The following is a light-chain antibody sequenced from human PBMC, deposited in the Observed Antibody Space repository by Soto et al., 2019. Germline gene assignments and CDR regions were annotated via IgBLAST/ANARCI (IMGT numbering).Light chain of an antibody. J-gene: IGLJ2*01. Sequence: QSALTQPPSASGSPGQSVTISCTGTLSDVGGRDFVSWYRRDPGKAPKLMIYDVNTRPSGVPDRFSGSKSGNTASLTVSGLQAEDEAHYYCSSYTGTTVIFGGGTKLTVL. CDR2: DVN. CDR3: SSYTGTTVI. V-gene: IGLV2-8*01. CDR1: LSDVGGRDF.